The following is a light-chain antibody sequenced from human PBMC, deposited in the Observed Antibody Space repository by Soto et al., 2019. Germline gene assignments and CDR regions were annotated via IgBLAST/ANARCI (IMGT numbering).Light chain of an antibody. CDR1: SSNIGSNT. J-gene: IGLJ2*01. CDR2: SNN. Sequence: QSVLTQPPSASGTPGQRVTISSSGSSSNIGSNTVNWYQQLPGTAPKLLIYSNNQRPSGVPDRFSGSKSGTSASLAISGLQSEDEADYYCAAWDDSLNGVVFGGGTTLTVL. V-gene: IGLV1-44*01. CDR3: AAWDDSLNGVV.